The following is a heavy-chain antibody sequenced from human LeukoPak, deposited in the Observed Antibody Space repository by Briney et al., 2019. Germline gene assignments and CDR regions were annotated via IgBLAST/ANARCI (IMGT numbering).Heavy chain of an antibody. CDR1: GGYLSGYY. CDR2: MHTGGTT. Sequence: SETLSLTCTVSGGYLSGYYWSWIRQSAGQGLEWIGRMHTGGTTNYNPSLQSRVILSVDVSKSQFSLNLTSVTAADTAVYYCARDTHYDFWGGYLNSFDPWGQGALVTVSS. V-gene: IGHV4-4*07. D-gene: IGHD3-3*01. CDR3: ARDTHYDFWGGYLNSFDP. J-gene: IGHJ5*02.